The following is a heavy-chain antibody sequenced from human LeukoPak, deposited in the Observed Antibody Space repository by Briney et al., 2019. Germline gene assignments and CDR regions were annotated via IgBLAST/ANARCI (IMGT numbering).Heavy chain of an antibody. CDR3: ARFPNTAMVMGLEYYYYGMDV. V-gene: IGHV1-46*01. CDR2: INPSGGST. Sequence: GASVKVSCGSSGYTFTSYYMHWVRQAPGQGLECMGIINPSGGSTSYTQKFQGRVTMTRDTSTSTVYMELSSLRSEDTAVYYCARFPNTAMVMGLEYYYYGMDVWGQGTTVTVSS. J-gene: IGHJ6*02. CDR1: GYTFTSYY. D-gene: IGHD5-18*01.